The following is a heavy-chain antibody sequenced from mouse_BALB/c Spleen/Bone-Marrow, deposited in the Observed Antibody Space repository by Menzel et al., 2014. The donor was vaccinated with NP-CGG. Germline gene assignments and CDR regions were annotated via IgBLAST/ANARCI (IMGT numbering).Heavy chain of an antibody. CDR3: ARTDGYYAMDY. CDR1: GYSITSGYS. V-gene: IGHV3-1*02. J-gene: IGHJ4*01. CDR2: IHYSGYT. Sequence: EVHLVESGPDLVKPSQSLSLTCTVTGYSITSGYSCHWIRQFPGDILEWMGYIHYSGYTNYNPSLKSRISITRDTSKNQFFLQLNSVTTEDTATYYCARTDGYYAMDYWGQGTSVTVSS. D-gene: IGHD2-3*01.